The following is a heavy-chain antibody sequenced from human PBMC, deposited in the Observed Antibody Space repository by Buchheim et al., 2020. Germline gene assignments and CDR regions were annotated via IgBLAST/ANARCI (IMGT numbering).Heavy chain of an antibody. CDR3: ARSSGGWYGGIFDY. J-gene: IGHJ4*02. D-gene: IGHD6-19*01. V-gene: IGHV4-34*01. CDR1: GGSFSGYY. CDR2: INHSGST. Sequence: QVQLQQWGAGLLKPSETLSLTCAVYGGSFSGYYWSWIRQPPGKGLEWIGEINHSGSTNYNPSLKSRVTISVDTSKNQFSMKLSSVTAADTAVYYCARSSGGWYGGIFDYWGQGTL.